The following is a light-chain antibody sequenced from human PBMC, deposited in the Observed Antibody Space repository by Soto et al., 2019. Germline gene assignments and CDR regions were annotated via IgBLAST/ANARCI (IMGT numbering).Light chain of an antibody. V-gene: IGLV1-44*01. CDR1: SSNIGTSS. Sequence: NQAPSGNGIPVRKGSISCSGSSSNIGTSSVHWYKHLPGTAPKPLIYTNDQRPSGVPDRFSGSKSGTSASLAISGLQSEDEADYYCAVWDDSLNGHVFGAGTKVTVL. J-gene: IGLJ1*01. CDR2: TND. CDR3: AVWDDSLNGHV.